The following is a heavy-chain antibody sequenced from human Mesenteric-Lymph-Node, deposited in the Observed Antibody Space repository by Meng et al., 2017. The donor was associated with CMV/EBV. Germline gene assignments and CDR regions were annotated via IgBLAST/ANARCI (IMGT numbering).Heavy chain of an antibody. Sequence: SETLSLTCTVSGYSISSGNYWGWIRQPPGKGLEWIGSIYLTGNTHYNPSLTSRVTISVDTSKNRFSLKLSSVTAADTAVYYCAREITHRSGGSCYYFDFWGQGTLVTVSS. J-gene: IGHJ4*02. CDR3: AREITHRSGGSCYYFDF. V-gene: IGHV4-38-2*02. CDR2: IYLTGNT. D-gene: IGHD2-15*01. CDR1: GYSISSGNY.